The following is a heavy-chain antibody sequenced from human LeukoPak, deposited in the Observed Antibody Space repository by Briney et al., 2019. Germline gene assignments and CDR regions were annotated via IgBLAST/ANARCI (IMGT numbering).Heavy chain of an antibody. CDR1: GFTVSTNY. D-gene: IGHD5-18*01. CDR2: IYSGGTT. J-gene: IGHJ6*02. Sequence: GGSLRLSCAASGFTVSTNYMSWVRQAPGKGLEWFSVIYSGGTTNYADSAKGRFTISRDNSKNTVYLQMNSLRAEDTAVYYCARGGYAHYYGMDVWGQGTTVTVSS. V-gene: IGHV3-53*01. CDR3: ARGGYAHYYGMDV.